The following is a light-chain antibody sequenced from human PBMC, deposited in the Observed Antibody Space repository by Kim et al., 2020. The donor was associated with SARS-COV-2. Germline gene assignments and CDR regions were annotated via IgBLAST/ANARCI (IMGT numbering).Light chain of an antibody. Sequence: GQRVTIACPGSSSNIGSNTVHWYQKLPGTAPKPLIFRNNQRPSGVPDRFSGSKSGTSSSLAISGLQSEDEADYFCAAWDDSLNGYVFGTETKVTVL. CDR1: SSNIGSNT. V-gene: IGLV1-44*01. CDR2: RNN. J-gene: IGLJ1*01. CDR3: AAWDDSLNGYV.